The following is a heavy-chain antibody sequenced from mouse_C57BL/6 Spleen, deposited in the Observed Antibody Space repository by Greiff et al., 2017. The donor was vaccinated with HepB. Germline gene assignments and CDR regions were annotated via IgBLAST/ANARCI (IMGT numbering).Heavy chain of an antibody. CDR2: INPSSGYT. CDR1: GYTFTSYW. CDR3: ARHDYDGGYYFDY. D-gene: IGHD2-4*01. Sequence: QVHVKQSGAELAKPGATVKLSCKASGYTFTSYWMHWVKQRPGQGLEWIGYINPSSGYTKYNQKFKDKATLTADKSSSTAYMQLSSLTYEDSAVYYCARHDYDGGYYFDYWGQGTTLTVSS. V-gene: IGHV1-7*01. J-gene: IGHJ2*01.